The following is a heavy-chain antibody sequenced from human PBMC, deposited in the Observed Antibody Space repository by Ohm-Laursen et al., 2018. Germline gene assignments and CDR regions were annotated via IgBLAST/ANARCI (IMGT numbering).Heavy chain of an antibody. CDR2: IYHSGST. CDR3: AGEWELRAFDY. J-gene: IGHJ4*02. V-gene: IGHV4-38-2*01. D-gene: IGHD1-26*01. CDR1: GYSISSGYY. Sequence: SETLSLTCAVSGYSISSGYYWGWIRQPPGKGLEWIGSIYHSGSTYYNPSLKSRVTISVDTSKNQFSLKLSSVTAADTAVYYCAGEWELRAFDYWGQGTLVTVSS.